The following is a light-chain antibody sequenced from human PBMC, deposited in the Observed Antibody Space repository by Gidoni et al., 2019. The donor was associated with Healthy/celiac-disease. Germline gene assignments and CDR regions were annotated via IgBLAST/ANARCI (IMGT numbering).Light chain of an antibody. V-gene: IGKV3-11*01. J-gene: IGKJ5*01. CDR2: DAS. CDR1: QSVSSN. CDR3: QQRSNWPPIT. Sequence: VFLQPQATLSLSPGERATLSCRASQSVSSNLAWYQQKPGQAPRLLIYDASNRATGIPARFSGSGSGTDFTLTISSLEPEDFAVYYCQQRSNWPPITFGQGTRLEIK.